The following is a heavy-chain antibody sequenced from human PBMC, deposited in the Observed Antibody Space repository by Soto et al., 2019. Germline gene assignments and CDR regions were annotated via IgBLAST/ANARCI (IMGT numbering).Heavy chain of an antibody. V-gene: IGHV3-49*04. CDR1: GFTFADYV. Sequence: PGGSLRLSCTTSGFTFADYVMTWVRQAPGKGLEWVSFIRSKAYGGTTEYAASVKGRFTISRDDSKTIAYLQMNSLKTEDTAVYYCTRQVHKPMALGYNWFDPWGQGTLVTVSS. J-gene: IGHJ5*02. CDR3: TRQVHKPMALGYNWFDP. CDR2: IRSKAYGGTT. D-gene: IGHD5-18*01.